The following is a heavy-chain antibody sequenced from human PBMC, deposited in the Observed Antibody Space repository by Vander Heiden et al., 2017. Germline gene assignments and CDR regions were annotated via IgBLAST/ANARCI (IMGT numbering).Heavy chain of an antibody. Sequence: EVQLLESGGGLVQPGGSLRLSCAASGFTFSSYAMSWVRQAPGKGLEWVSAISGSGGSTYYADAVKGRFTISRDNSKNTLYLQMNSLRAEDTAVYYCAKVYDFWSGPIDYWGQGTLVTVSS. J-gene: IGHJ4*02. CDR1: GFTFSSYA. CDR3: AKVYDFWSGPIDY. V-gene: IGHV3-23*01. CDR2: ISGSGGST. D-gene: IGHD3-3*01.